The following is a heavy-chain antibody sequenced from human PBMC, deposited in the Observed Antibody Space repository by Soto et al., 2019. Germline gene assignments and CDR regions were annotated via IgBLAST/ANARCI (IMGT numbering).Heavy chain of an antibody. CDR3: ARGFSGYCSGGSCSSFDY. Sequence: SETLSLTCALSGDSIRSNHWWTWVRQPPGQGLEYIGQIFHSGITNYNPSLESRVTISLDKSKCQFSLELNSVTGADTAIYYCARGFSGYCSGGSCSSFDYWGQGTLVTVS. J-gene: IGHJ4*02. D-gene: IGHD2-15*01. CDR1: GDSIRSNHW. CDR2: IFHSGIT. V-gene: IGHV4-4*02.